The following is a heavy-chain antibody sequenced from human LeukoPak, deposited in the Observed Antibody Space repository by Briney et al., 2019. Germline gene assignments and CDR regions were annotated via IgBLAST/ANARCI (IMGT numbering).Heavy chain of an antibody. CDR1: GFNFSFSG. Sequence: GGSLRLSCAASGFNFSFSGMYWVRQAPGKGLEWLAFISDDGSRKYYADSVKGRFTISRDNSKNTLFLQMNSLRTEDTAMYYCAKDRSTTWSFDYWGQGTLVTVSS. D-gene: IGHD6-13*01. J-gene: IGHJ4*02. CDR2: ISDDGSRK. V-gene: IGHV3-30*18. CDR3: AKDRSTTWSFDY.